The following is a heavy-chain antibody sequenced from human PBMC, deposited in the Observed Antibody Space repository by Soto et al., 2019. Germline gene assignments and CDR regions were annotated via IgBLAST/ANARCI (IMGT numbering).Heavy chain of an antibody. CDR2: IYSSGST. CDR1: SGSMSTYY. CDR3: AGGAAADYFDY. V-gene: IGHV4-4*07. J-gene: IGHJ4*02. Sequence: SETLSLTCTVSSGSMSTYYWSWIRQPAGKGLEWIGRIYSSGSTLYNPSLKSRVTMSVDTSKNQFSLKLSSVTAADTAVYYCAGGAAADYFDYWGQRTLVTVSS. D-gene: IGHD6-13*01.